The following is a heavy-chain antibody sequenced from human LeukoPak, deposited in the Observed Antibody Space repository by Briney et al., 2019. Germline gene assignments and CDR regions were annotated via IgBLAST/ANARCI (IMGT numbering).Heavy chain of an antibody. D-gene: IGHD2-2*01. Sequence: GGSLRLSCAASGFTFSSYWMSWVRQAPGKGLEWVANIKQDGSEKYYVDSVKGRFTISRDNSKNTLYLQMNSLRAEDTAVYYCARDEGYCSSTSCSYFDYWGQGTLVTVSS. CDR3: ARDEGYCSSTSCSYFDY. J-gene: IGHJ4*02. V-gene: IGHV3-7*03. CDR1: GFTFSSYW. CDR2: IKQDGSEK.